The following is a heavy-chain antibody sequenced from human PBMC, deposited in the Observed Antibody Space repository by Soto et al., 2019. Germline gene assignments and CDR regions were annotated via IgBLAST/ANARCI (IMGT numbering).Heavy chain of an antibody. CDR1: GYTFTTYV. J-gene: IGHJ6*02. CDR3: ARVGQNYYGMDV. CDR2: LNAGNDNT. V-gene: IGHV1-3*01. D-gene: IGHD3-3*01. Sequence: GASVKVSCKASGYTFTTYVMHWVRQAPGQRLEWMGWLNAGNDNTEYSQKLQGRVTITRDTSASTVYMELSSLSSEDTAVDYCARVGQNYYGMDVWGQGTTVTVSS.